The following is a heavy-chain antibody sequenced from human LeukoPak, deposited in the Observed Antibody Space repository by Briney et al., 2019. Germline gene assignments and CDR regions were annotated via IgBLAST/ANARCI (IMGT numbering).Heavy chain of an antibody. J-gene: IGHJ6*04. CDR3: TQGMDV. CDR1: GYSISSGYY. V-gene: IGHV4-38-2*01. CDR2: IYHSGST. Sequence: PSETLSLTCAVSGYSISSGYYWGWIRQSPGKGLEWIGSIYHSGSTYYNPSLKSRVTISVDTSKNQFSLKLSSVTAADTAVYYCTQGMDVWGKGTTVTVSS.